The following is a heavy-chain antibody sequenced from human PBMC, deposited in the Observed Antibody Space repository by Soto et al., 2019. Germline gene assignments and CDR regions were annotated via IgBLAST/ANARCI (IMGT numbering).Heavy chain of an antibody. CDR1: GYSFPTYW. V-gene: IGHV5-51*01. D-gene: IGHD3-9*01. CDR3: ARLTGLPHYHSMDV. CDR2: IYPGDSDT. Sequence: EVQLVQSGAEVRKPGESLKISCEGSGYSFPTYWIGWVRQMAGKGLEWMGIIYPGDSDTKYSPSFQGQVTISVDKSISTAYLQWSGLKASDSAIYYCARLTGLPHYHSMDVWGQGTTVTVSS. J-gene: IGHJ6*02.